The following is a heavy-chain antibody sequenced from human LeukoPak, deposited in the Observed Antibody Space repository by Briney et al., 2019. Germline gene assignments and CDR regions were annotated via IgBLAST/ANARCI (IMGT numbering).Heavy chain of an antibody. Sequence: VASVKVSCKASGYTFTSYGINWVRQAPGQGLEWMGWISGYNGNTNYAQNLQGRVTMTTATSTSTAYMELRSLRSDDTAVYYCARVWGSMVTGALYNSYGMDVWGQGTTVTVSS. D-gene: IGHD5-18*01. J-gene: IGHJ6*02. V-gene: IGHV1-18*01. CDR2: ISGYNGNT. CDR1: GYTFTSYG. CDR3: ARVWGSMVTGALYNSYGMDV.